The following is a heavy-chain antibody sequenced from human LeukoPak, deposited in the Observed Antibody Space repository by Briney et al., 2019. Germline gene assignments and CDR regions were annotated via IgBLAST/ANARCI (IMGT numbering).Heavy chain of an antibody. J-gene: IGHJ4*02. CDR3: AREYYDSFDY. CDR1: GGSISSYY. Sequence: SETLSLTRTVSGGSISSYYWSWIRQPPGKGLEWIGYIYTSGSTNYNPSLKSRVTISVDTSKNQFSLKLSSVTAADTAVYYCAREYYDSFDYWGQGTLVTVSS. V-gene: IGHV4-4*09. CDR2: IYTSGST. D-gene: IGHD3-22*01.